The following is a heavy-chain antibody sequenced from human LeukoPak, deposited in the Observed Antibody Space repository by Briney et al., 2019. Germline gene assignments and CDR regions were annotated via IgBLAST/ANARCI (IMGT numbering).Heavy chain of an antibody. J-gene: IGHJ3*02. Sequence: PETLSLTCTVSGGSISTSSYYWGWVRQPPGKGLEWIGNIFYSGSTYYSPSLKSRVTISLDTSRNQFSLKLSSVTAADTAVYYCARSGYCSSTSCYADAFDIWGQGTMVTVSS. CDR2: IFYSGST. CDR3: ARSGYCSSTSCYADAFDI. V-gene: IGHV4-39*07. CDR1: GGSISTSSYY. D-gene: IGHD2-2*01.